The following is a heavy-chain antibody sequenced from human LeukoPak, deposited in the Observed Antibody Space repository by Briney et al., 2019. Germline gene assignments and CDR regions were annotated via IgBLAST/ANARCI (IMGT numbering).Heavy chain of an antibody. CDR1: GGTFSSYA. D-gene: IGHD3-22*01. V-gene: IGHV1-69*04. Sequence: ASVKVSCKASGGTFSSYAISWVRQAPGQGLEWMGRIIPILGIANYAQKFQGGVTITADKSTSTAYMELSSLRSEDTAVYYCARDRYYYDSSGYSAWGQGTLVTVSS. J-gene: IGHJ5*02. CDR2: IIPILGIA. CDR3: ARDRYYYDSSGYSA.